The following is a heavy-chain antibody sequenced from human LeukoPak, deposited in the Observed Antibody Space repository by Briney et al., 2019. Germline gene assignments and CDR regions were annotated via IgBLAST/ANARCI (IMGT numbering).Heavy chain of an antibody. V-gene: IGHV3-49*04. CDR3: TLTMIVVARSHFDY. CDR1: GFTFGEYG. J-gene: IGHJ4*02. Sequence: GGSLRVSCTASGFTFGEYGMSWVRQAPGKGLEWIGFIRSKGHGGTTEYAASVKGRFTISRDDSKSIAYLQLNSLKTEDTAVYYCTLTMIVVARSHFDYWGQGTLVTVSS. D-gene: IGHD3-22*01. CDR2: IRSKGHGGTT.